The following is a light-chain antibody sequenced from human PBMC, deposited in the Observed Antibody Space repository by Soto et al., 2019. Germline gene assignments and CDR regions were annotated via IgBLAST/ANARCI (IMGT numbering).Light chain of an antibody. V-gene: IGKV2-28*01. Sequence: DIVMTQTPLSLPVTPGEPASISCRSSQSLLQSDGYNYLDWYLQKPGQSPQLLIYLGSNRASGVPDRFSGSGSGTDFTLQISRVEAEDVGIYYCMQALQTPRTFGQGTKVAIK. CDR2: LGS. CDR3: MQALQTPRT. CDR1: QSLLQSDGYNY. J-gene: IGKJ1*01.